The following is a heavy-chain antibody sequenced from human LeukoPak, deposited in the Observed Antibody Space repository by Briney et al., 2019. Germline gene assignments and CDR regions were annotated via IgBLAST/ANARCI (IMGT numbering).Heavy chain of an antibody. CDR2: ISGDVGST. CDR3: TKASRGVTLFGGVNYYFDS. Sequence: GGSRRLSCAASGFTFDDYAMHWVRHAPGKGLEWVSLISGDVGSTYYADSVKGRFTISKDNSKNSLYLQMMSLRTEDTALYYCTKASRGVTLFGGVNYYFDSWGQGTLVTVSS. D-gene: IGHD3-3*01. J-gene: IGHJ4*02. V-gene: IGHV3-43*02. CDR1: GFTFDDYA.